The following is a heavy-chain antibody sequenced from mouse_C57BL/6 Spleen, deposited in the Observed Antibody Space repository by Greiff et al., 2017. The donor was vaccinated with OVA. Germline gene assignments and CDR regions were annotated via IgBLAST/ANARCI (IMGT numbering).Heavy chain of an antibody. CDR1: GYSITSGYY. J-gene: IGHJ2*01. Sequence: EVQLVESGPGLVKPSQSLSLTCSVTGYSITSGYYWNWIRQFPGNKLEWMGYISYDGSNNYNPSLKNRISITRDTSKNQFFLKLNSVTTEDTATYYCARGGNYYEGWGQGTTLTVSS. CDR3: ARGGNYYEG. D-gene: IGHD1-1*01. CDR2: ISYDGSN. V-gene: IGHV3-6*01.